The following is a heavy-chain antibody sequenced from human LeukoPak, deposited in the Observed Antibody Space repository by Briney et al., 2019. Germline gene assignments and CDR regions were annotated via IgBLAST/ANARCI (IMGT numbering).Heavy chain of an antibody. CDR3: AKKGATTGDFDY. D-gene: IGHD1-26*01. CDR1: GFTFSDYY. CDR2: ITNRGDTV. Sequence: GGSLRLSCAASGFTFSDYYMTWVRQAPGKGLEWLSYITNRGDTVFYADSVKGRFTVSRDNSKNTLYLQMNSLRAEDTAVYYCAKKGATTGDFDYWGQGTLVTVSS. V-gene: IGHV3-11*01. J-gene: IGHJ4*02.